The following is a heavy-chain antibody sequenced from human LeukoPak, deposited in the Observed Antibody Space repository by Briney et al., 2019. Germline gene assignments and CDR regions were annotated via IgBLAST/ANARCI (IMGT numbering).Heavy chain of an antibody. V-gene: IGHV3-23*01. J-gene: IGHJ4*02. Sequence: GGSLRLSCTASGFTFSSYTMSWVRQAPGKGLEWVSAITGRGDSTFYAGPVKGRFTISRDNAKNSLYLQMNSLRAEDTAVYYCARNSGELLTGYFDYWGQGTLVTVSS. D-gene: IGHD1-14*01. CDR2: ITGRGDST. CDR3: ARNSGELLTGYFDY. CDR1: GFTFSSYT.